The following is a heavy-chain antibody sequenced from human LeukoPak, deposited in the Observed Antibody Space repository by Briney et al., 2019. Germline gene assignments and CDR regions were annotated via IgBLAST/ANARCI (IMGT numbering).Heavy chain of an antibody. CDR2: ISYDGSNK. CDR1: GFTFSSYA. V-gene: IGHV3-30-3*01. Sequence: SGGSLRLSCAASGFTFSSYAMHWVRQAPGKGLEWVAVISYDGSNKYYADSVKGRFTISRDNSKNTLYLQMNSLRAEDTAVYYCARAREDSYGDYAQPTDNWFDPWGQGTLVTVS. J-gene: IGHJ5*02. D-gene: IGHD4-17*01. CDR3: ARAREDSYGDYAQPTDNWFDP.